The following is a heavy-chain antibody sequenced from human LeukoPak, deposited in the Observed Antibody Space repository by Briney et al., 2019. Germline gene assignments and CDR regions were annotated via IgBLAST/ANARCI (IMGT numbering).Heavy chain of an antibody. CDR1: GFTFSSYG. CDR3: AKGSGEYSGSYFDF. V-gene: IGHV3-30*18. D-gene: IGHD1-26*01. CDR2: ISYDGSNK. Sequence: GGSLRLSCAASGFTFSSYGMHGVRQAPGKGLEGVAVISYDGSNKYYADSVKGRFTISRDNSKNTLYLQMNSLRAEDTAVYYCAKGSGEYSGSYFDFWGQGTLVTVSS. J-gene: IGHJ4*02.